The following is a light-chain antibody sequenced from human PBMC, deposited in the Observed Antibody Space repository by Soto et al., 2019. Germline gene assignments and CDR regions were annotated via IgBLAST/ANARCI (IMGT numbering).Light chain of an antibody. CDR2: DAS. CDR3: QEYHTYSRN. Sequence: DIKMTQSPSTLSAYVGDRVTITCRASQSISNRLAWYQQKPGKAPKVLIYDASSLESGVPSRFSGSGSGTEFPHSFCTLKPNAFATYIYQEYHTYSRNFGHGTKVDI. V-gene: IGKV1-5*01. CDR1: QSISNR. J-gene: IGKJ3*01.